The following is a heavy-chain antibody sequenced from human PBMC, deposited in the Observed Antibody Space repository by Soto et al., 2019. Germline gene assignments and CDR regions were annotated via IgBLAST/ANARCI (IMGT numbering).Heavy chain of an antibody. J-gene: IGHJ6*02. V-gene: IGHV3-30-3*01. CDR3: AKGGSTSRWPYYYGMDV. CDR2: ISYDGSDK. Sequence: PGGSLRLSCAASGLTFSSYGMNWVRQAPGKGLEWVAVISYDGSDKYYADSVKGRFTISRDNSKNTLYLQMNSLRAEDTAVYYCAKGGSTSRWPYYYGMDVWGQGTTVTVSS. D-gene: IGHD2-2*01. CDR1: GLTFSSYG.